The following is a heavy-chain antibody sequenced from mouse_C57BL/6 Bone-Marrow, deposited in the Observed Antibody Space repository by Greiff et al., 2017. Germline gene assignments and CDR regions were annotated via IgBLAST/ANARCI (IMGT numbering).Heavy chain of an antibody. V-gene: IGHV1-18*01. CDR2: INPNNGGT. CDR1: GYTFTDYN. CDR3: ARGGETYWYYDV. J-gene: IGHJ1*03. Sequence: EVQLQQSGPELVKPGASVKIPCKASGYTFTDYNMDWVKQSHGKSLEWIGDINPNNGGTIYNQKFKGKATLTVDKSSSTAYMELRSLTSEDTAVEYCARGGETYWYYDVWGTGTTVTVSS.